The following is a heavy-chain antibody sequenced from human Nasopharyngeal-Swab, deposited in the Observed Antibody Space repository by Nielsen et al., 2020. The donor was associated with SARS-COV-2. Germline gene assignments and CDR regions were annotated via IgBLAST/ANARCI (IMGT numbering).Heavy chain of an antibody. J-gene: IGHJ4*02. CDR2: AGGNDGST. V-gene: IGHV3-23*01. Sequence: GGSLRLSCAVSGFGFSAFSMSWVRQAPGKVLEWVSAAGGNDGSTFYADSVRDRFTISRDNSKNTLYLQMNSLRAEDTALYYCAKKYGTRGWYVGLDYWGQGTQVTVSS. D-gene: IGHD6-19*01. CDR1: GFGFSAFS. CDR3: AKKYGTRGWYVGLDY.